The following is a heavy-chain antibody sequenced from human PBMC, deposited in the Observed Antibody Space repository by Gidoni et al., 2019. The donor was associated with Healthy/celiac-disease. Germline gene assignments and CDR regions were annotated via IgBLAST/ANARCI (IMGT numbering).Heavy chain of an antibody. CDR2: IYYSGST. J-gene: IGHJ4*02. Sequence: QVQLQESGPGLVKPSQTLSLTCTVSGGSISSGGYSWSWIRQHPGKGLEWIGYIYYSGSTYYNPSLKSRVTISVDTSKNQFSLKLSSVTAADTAVYYCARAVTRRDIVVVPAAIDFDYWGQGTLVTVSS. CDR1: GGSISSGGYS. CDR3: ARAVTRRDIVVVPAAIDFDY. D-gene: IGHD2-2*02. V-gene: IGHV4-31*03.